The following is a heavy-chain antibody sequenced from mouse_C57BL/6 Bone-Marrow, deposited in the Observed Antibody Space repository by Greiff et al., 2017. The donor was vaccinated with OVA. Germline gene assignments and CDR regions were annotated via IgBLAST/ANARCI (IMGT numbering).Heavy chain of an antibody. J-gene: IGHJ1*03. D-gene: IGHD1-1*01. CDR3: ARAPVVANDWYFDV. CDR2: IYPGNGDT. CDR1: GYTFTSYN. Sequence: LQQSGAELVRPGASVKMSCKASGYTFTSYNMHWVKQTPRQGLEWIGAIYPGNGDTSYNQKFKGKATLTVDKSSSTAYMQLSSLTSEDSAVYVGARAPVVANDWYFDVWGTGTTVTVSS. V-gene: IGHV1-12*01.